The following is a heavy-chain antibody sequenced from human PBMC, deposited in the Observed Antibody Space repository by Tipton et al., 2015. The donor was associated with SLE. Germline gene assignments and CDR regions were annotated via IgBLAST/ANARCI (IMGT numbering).Heavy chain of an antibody. J-gene: IGHJ4*02. CDR3: ARGGTDTAMDLGY. CDR1: TFGDYA. D-gene: IGHD5-18*01. V-gene: IGHV4-31*02. Sequence: TFGDYAMSWVRQHPGKGLEWIGYIYYSGSTYYNPSLKSRVTISVDTSKNQFSLKLSSVTAADTAVYYCARGGTDTAMDLGYWGQGTLVTVSS. CDR2: IYYSGST.